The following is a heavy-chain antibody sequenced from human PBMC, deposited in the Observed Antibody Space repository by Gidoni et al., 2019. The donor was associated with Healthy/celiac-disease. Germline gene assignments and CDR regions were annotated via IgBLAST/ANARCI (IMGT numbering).Heavy chain of an antibody. D-gene: IGHD3-10*01. J-gene: IGHJ6*03. CDR3: ARDHHSSGSLDYYYYMDV. CDR2: ISSSGSYI. CDR1: CVTFGSYS. Sequence: EVQLVESGVGLVKPGGSLRLSCAASCVTFGSYSRNWVRQAPGKGLEWVSTISSSGSYIYDTDSVKGRFTISRANAKNSLYLKMNSLRAEDTAVYYCARDHHSSGSLDYYYYMDVWGKGTTVTVSS. V-gene: IGHV3-21*01.